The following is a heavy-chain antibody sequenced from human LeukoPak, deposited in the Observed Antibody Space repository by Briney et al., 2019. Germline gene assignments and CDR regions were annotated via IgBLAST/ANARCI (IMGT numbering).Heavy chain of an antibody. CDR2: IHNSGST. CDR3: ARAPDPNFYDRSGFDY. J-gene: IGHJ4*02. Sequence: SETLSLTCTVSGVSISNYYWSWIRQHPGKGLEWIGYIHNSGSTYYNPSLKSRVTISVDTSKNQFSLNLSSVTAADTAVYYCARAPDPNFYDRSGFDYWGQGTLITVSS. V-gene: IGHV4-59*06. CDR1: GVSISNYY. D-gene: IGHD3-22*01.